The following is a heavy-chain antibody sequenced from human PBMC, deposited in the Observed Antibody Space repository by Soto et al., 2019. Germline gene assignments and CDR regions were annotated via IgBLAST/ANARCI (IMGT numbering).Heavy chain of an antibody. CDR1: GYSFATYW. V-gene: IGHV5-51*01. CDR2: IYPGDSDT. J-gene: IGHJ4*02. CDR3: ATGGYCTTTSCYNFFDC. Sequence: GESLKISCKGSGYSFATYWIGWVRQMPGKGLEWMGIIYPGDSDTRYSPSFQGQVTISADKSINTAYLQWSSLKASDTAMYYCATGGYCTTTSCYNFFDCWGQGSLVTVSS. D-gene: IGHD2-2*02.